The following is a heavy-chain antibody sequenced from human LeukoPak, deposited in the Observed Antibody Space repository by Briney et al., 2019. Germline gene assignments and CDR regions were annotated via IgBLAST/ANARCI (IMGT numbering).Heavy chain of an antibody. CDR1: GYTFTSYY. CDR3: ARDQGERRTFYYYYYMDV. V-gene: IGHV1-46*01. CDR2: INPSGGST. D-gene: IGHD1-1*01. J-gene: IGHJ6*03. Sequence: GASVKVSCKASGYTFTSYYMHWVRQAPGQGLEWTGIINPSGGSTSYAQKFQGRVTMTRDMSTSTVYMELSSLRSEDTAVYYCARDQGERRTFYYYYYMDVWGKGTTVTVSS.